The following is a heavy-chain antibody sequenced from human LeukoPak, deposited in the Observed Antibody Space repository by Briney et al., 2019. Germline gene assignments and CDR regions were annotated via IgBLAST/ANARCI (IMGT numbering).Heavy chain of an antibody. CDR3: ARVRAVRLDAFDI. CDR1: GFTISSNY. D-gene: IGHD3-10*01. Sequence: GGSLRLSCAASGFTISSNYMTWVRQAPGKGLAWVSVIYRDGATYYADSVKGRFTVSRDNSTNTLYLQMSSLRAEDTAVYYCARVRAVRLDAFDIWGQGTMVIVSS. V-gene: IGHV3-53*01. J-gene: IGHJ3*02. CDR2: IYRDGAT.